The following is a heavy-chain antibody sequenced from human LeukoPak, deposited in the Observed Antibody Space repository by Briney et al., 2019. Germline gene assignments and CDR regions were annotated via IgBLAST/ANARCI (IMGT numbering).Heavy chain of an antibody. V-gene: IGHV3-30*02. J-gene: IGHJ4*02. CDR1: GFTFSSYG. CDR3: AKDFYGTSGYYYWFYFEH. D-gene: IGHD3-22*01. CDR2: IRYDGSNK. Sequence: PGGSLRLSCAASGFTFSSYGMHWVRQAPGKGLEWMAFIRYDGSNKWYADSVKGRFTISRDNSKNTLHLRMNSLRAEDTAVYYCAKDFYGTSGYYYWFYFEHWGQGALVTVSS.